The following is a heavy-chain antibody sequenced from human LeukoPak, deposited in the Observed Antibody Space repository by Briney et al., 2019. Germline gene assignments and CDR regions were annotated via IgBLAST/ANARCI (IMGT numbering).Heavy chain of an antibody. CDR2: INWNGGST. D-gene: IGHD6-19*01. CDR3: AREGSSGWFYYLDY. V-gene: IGHV3-20*04. CDR1: GFTFDDYG. Sequence: AGSLRLSCAASGFTFDDYGMSWVRHVPGKGLEWVSGINWNGGSTAYADSVKGRFTISRDNAKNSMYLQMNSLRAEDTALYYCAREGSSGWFYYLDYWGQGTLVTVSS. J-gene: IGHJ4*02.